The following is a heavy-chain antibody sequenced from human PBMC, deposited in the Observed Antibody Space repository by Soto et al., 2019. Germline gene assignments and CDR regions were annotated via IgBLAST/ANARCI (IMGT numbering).Heavy chain of an antibody. CDR2: IWDDGSNK. D-gene: IGHD6-19*01. CDR3: AREYFSVWSQGFDY. Sequence: QVQLVESGGGVVQPGRSLRLSCAASGFTFSSYGMHWVRQAPGKGLEWVAVIWDDGSNKYYADSVKGRFTISRDNSKNTLYLQMNSLRAEDTAVYYCAREYFSVWSQGFDYWGQGTLVTVSS. J-gene: IGHJ4*02. CDR1: GFTFSSYG. V-gene: IGHV3-33*01.